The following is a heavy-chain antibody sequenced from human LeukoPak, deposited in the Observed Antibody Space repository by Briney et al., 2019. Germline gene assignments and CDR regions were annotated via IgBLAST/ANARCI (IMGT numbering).Heavy chain of an antibody. V-gene: IGHV3-30-3*01. CDR2: ISYDGSNK. J-gene: IGHJ4*02. Sequence: GGSLRLSGAASGFTFSSYAMHWVRQAPGKGLEWVAVISYDGSNKYYADSVKGRFTISRDNSKNTLYLQMNSLRAEDTAVYYCARDPHSSGWLHFDYWGQGTLVTVSS. CDR3: ARDPHSSGWLHFDY. D-gene: IGHD6-19*01. CDR1: GFTFSSYA.